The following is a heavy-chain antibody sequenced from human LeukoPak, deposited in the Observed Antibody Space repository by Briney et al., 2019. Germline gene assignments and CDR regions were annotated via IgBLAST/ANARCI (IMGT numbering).Heavy chain of an antibody. Sequence: SETLSLTCAVYGGSFSGYYWSWIRQPPGKGLEWIGEINHSGSTNYNPSLKGRVTISVDTSKNQFSLKLSSVTAADTAVYYCARRRATMVRGAPYYFDYWGQGTPVTVSS. J-gene: IGHJ4*02. CDR2: INHSGST. CDR3: ARRRATMVRGAPYYFDY. V-gene: IGHV4-34*01. CDR1: GGSFSGYY. D-gene: IGHD3-10*01.